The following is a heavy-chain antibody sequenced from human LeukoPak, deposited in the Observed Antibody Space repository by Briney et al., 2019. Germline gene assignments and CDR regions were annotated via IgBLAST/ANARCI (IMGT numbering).Heavy chain of an antibody. CDR1: GFTFSSYC. CDR2: IKKDGSEK. V-gene: IGHV3-7*01. Sequence: GGSLRLSCAASGFTFSSYCMSWVRQAPGKGLEWVANIKKDGSEKYYVDSVKGRFTISRDNAKNSLYLQMNSLRAEDTAVYYCARDGIDWLPYYYYYMDVWGKGTTVTVSS. J-gene: IGHJ6*03. CDR3: ARDGIDWLPYYYYYMDV. D-gene: IGHD3-9*01.